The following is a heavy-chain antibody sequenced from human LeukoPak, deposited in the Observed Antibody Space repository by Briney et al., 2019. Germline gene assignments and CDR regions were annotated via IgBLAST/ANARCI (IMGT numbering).Heavy chain of an antibody. CDR1: GGSISRYY. J-gene: IGHJ5*01. CDR2: IYYSGST. Sequence: PSETLSLTCTVSGGSISRYYWSWIRQPPGKGLEWIGYIYYSGSTSYNPSLKSRVTISVDTSKNQFSLKLSSVTAADTAVYYCARLRHIVVVTAIGWFEPWGQRTLVTLSP. CDR3: ARLRHIVVVTAIGWFEP. D-gene: IGHD2-21*02. V-gene: IGHV4-59*12.